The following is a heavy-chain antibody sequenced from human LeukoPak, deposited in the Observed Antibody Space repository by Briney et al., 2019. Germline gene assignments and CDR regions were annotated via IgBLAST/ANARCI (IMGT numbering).Heavy chain of an antibody. CDR3: ARRGPGSSGWYQDY. Sequence: GESLKISCKGSGYSFTSYWIGWVRQLPGKGLEWMGIIYPGDSDTSYSPSFQGQVTISADKSISTDYLQCSSLTDSDTALYYCARRGPGSSGWYQDYWGQGTLVTVSS. D-gene: IGHD6-19*01. CDR1: GYSFTSYW. V-gene: IGHV5-51*01. J-gene: IGHJ4*02. CDR2: IYPGDSDT.